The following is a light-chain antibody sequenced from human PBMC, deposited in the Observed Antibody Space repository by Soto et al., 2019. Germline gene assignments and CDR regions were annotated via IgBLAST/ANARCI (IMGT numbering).Light chain of an antibody. J-gene: IGLJ1*01. Sequence: QAVVTQPPSASGTPGQRVTISCSGSTSNIGSNYVYWYQQLPGTAPKLLIYSNNQRPSGVPDRFSGSKSGTSASLAISGLRSEDEGDYYCAAWDDSLSGSYVFGTGTKVTVL. CDR3: AAWDDSLSGSYV. V-gene: IGLV1-47*02. CDR2: SNN. CDR1: TSNIGSNY.